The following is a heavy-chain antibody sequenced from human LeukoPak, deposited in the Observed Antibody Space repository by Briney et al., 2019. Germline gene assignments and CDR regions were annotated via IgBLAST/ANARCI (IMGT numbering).Heavy chain of an antibody. CDR1: GGTFSSYA. CDR2: IIPIFGTA. CDR3: ARNYYDSSGYYTDPFDY. J-gene: IGHJ4*02. V-gene: IGHV1-69*13. Sequence: SVKVSCKASGGTFSSYAISWVRQAPGQGLEWMGGIIPIFGTANYAQKFQGRVTITADESTSTAYMELSSLRSEDTAVYYCARNYYDSSGYYTDPFDYWGQGTLVTVSS. D-gene: IGHD3-22*01.